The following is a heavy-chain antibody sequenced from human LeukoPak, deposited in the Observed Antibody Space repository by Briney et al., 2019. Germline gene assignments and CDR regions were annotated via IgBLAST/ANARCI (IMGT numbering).Heavy chain of an antibody. V-gene: IGHV3-30*03. Sequence: PGRSLRLSCAASGFTFSSYGMHWVRQAPGKGLEWVAVISYDGSNKYYADSVKGRFTISRDNSKNTLYLQMNSLRAEDTAVYYCARDSVAAAGQNYYYYGMDVWGQGTTVTVSS. D-gene: IGHD6-13*01. CDR1: GFTFSSYG. J-gene: IGHJ6*02. CDR3: ARDSVAAAGQNYYYYGMDV. CDR2: ISYDGSNK.